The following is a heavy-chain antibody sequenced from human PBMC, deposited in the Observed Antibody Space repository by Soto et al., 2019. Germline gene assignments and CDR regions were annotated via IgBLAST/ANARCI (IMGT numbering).Heavy chain of an antibody. CDR1: GYRFSIYW. CDR3: ARIKGRYYDSSGYYLVYGMDV. J-gene: IGHJ6*02. V-gene: IGHV5-51*01. Sequence: GGSLKTSCKGSGYRFSIYWIGLVRQMPGKGLEWMGIIYPGDSDTIDSPSFQGQVTITADKTTSTAYLQWSSLKDSDTAMYYCARIKGRYYDSSGYYLVYGMDVWGQGTTVTVSS. D-gene: IGHD3-22*01. CDR2: IYPGDSDT.